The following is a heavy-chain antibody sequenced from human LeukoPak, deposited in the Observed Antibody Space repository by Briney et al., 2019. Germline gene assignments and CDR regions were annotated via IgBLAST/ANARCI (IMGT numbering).Heavy chain of an antibody. CDR2: IYHSGST. Sequence: PSETLSLTCAVSGGSISSSNWWSWVRQPPGKGLEWIGEIYHSGSTNYNPSLKSRVTISVDKSKNQFSLKLSSVTAADTAVYYCARSNGYCSSTSCYDFDYWGQGTLVTVSS. V-gene: IGHV4-4*02. D-gene: IGHD2-2*01. CDR3: ARSNGYCSSTSCYDFDY. CDR1: GGSISSSNW. J-gene: IGHJ4*02.